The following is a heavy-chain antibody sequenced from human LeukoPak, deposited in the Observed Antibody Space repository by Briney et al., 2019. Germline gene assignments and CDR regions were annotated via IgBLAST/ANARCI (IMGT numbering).Heavy chain of an antibody. CDR1: GFTFSSYS. CDR3: ARDPKADYDILTGYYRY. Sequence: GGSLRLSCAASGFTFSSYSMNWVRQAPGKGLGWVSFISSSSSYIYYADSVKGRFTISRDNAKNSLYLQMNSLRAEDTAVYYCARDPKADYDILTGYYRYWGQGTLVTVSS. V-gene: IGHV3-21*01. J-gene: IGHJ4*02. CDR2: ISSSSSYI. D-gene: IGHD3-9*01.